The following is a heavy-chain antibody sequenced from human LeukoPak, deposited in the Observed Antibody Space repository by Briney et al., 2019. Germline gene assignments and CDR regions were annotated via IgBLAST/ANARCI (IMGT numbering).Heavy chain of an antibody. J-gene: IGHJ4*02. CDR1: GFTFSTYA. CDR3: AKYYYDSSGYYDAAPLDS. Sequence: GGSLRLSCAASGFTFSTYARSWVRQAPGKGLEWISSISDNGYTTDYADSVRGRFTISRDNSKNTVYLQMIGLRAEDTAVYFCAKYYYDSSGYYDAAPLDSWGQGTLVTVFS. V-gene: IGHV3-23*01. CDR2: ISDNGYTT. D-gene: IGHD3-22*01.